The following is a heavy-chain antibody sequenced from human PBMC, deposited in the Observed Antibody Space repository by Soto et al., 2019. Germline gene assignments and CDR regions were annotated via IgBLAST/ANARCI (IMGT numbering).Heavy chain of an antibody. CDR3: ARSGGGYSSSWYVLDY. V-gene: IGHV1-69*01. D-gene: IGHD6-13*01. J-gene: IGHJ4*02. CDR1: GGTFSSYA. CDR2: IIPIFGTA. Sequence: QVQLVQSGAEVKKPGSSVKVSCKASGGTFSSYAISWVRQAPGQGLGWMGGIIPIFGTANYAQKFQGRVTITADESTSTAYMELSSLRSEDTAVYYCARSGGGYSSSWYVLDYWGQGTLVTVSS.